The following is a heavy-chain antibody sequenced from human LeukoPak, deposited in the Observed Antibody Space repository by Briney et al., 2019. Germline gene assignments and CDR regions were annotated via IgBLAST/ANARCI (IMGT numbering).Heavy chain of an antibody. CDR3: ASRYCYDSSGHNFDY. CDR1: GASFSGYY. J-gene: IGHJ4*02. V-gene: IGHV4-34*01. D-gene: IGHD3-22*01. CDR2: INHSGST. Sequence: SETLSLTCAVYGASFSGYYWSWIRQPPGKGLEWIGEINHSGSTNYNPSLKSRVTISADTSKNQFSLKLSSVTAADTAVYYCASRYCYDSSGHNFDYWGQGTLVTVSS.